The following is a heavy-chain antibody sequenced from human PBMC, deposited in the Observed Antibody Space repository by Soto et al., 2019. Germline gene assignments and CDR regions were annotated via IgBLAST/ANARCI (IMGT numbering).Heavy chain of an antibody. CDR2: ISSSSSYI. CDR3: ARDSHAQITMIVVADAQDAFDI. J-gene: IGHJ3*02. D-gene: IGHD3-22*01. CDR1: GFTFSSYS. Sequence: LRLSCAASGFTFSSYSMNWVRQAPGKGLEWVSSISSSSSYIYYADSVKGRFTIARDNAKNSLYLQMNSLRAEDTAVYYCARDSHAQITMIVVADAQDAFDIWGQGTMVTVSS. V-gene: IGHV3-21*01.